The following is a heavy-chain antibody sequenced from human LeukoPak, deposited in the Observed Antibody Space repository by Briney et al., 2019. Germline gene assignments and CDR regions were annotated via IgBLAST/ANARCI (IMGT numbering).Heavy chain of an antibody. D-gene: IGHD2-2*01. CDR2: ISGSSSTI. J-gene: IGHJ4*02. CDR3: ARDGQGVPSATFDF. Sequence: GGSLRLSCAASGFTFSIYSMNWVRQAPGKGLEWISYISGSSSTISYADSVRGRFTVSRDNAKNSLFLQMNSLRAEDTAVYYCARDGQGVPSATFDFWGQGTLVTVSS. CDR1: GFTFSIYS. V-gene: IGHV3-48*04.